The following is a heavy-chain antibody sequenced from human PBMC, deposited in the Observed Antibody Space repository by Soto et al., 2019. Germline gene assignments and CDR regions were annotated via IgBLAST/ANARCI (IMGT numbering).Heavy chain of an antibody. CDR1: GFTFSDHY. V-gene: IGHV3-72*01. CDR3: ARRQYLDY. Sequence: GGSLRLSFAASGFTFSDHYIDWVRQAPGKGLEWVGRSRSKAQGYSISYAASVKGRFTISRDDSKKSLYLQMNSLISEDTAVYYCARRQYLDYWGQGT. J-gene: IGHJ4*02. CDR2: SRSKAQGYSI.